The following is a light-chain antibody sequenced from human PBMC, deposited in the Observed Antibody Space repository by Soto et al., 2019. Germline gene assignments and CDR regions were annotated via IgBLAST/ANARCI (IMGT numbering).Light chain of an antibody. CDR3: SSYAGSNNPYV. V-gene: IGLV2-8*01. Sequence: QSALTQPPSASGSPGQSVTISCTGTSGDIGGYDYFSWYQQHPGKAPKLMIYEVTKRPLGVPDRFSGSKSGNTASLTVSGLQAKNEAEYYCSSYAGSNNPYVFGTGTKLTFL. J-gene: IGLJ1*01. CDR2: EVT. CDR1: SGDIGGYDY.